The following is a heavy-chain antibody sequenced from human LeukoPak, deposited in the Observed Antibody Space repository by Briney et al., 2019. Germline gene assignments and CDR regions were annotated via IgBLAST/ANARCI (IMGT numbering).Heavy chain of an antibody. CDR1: GYTFTGYC. J-gene: IGHJ4*02. CDR3: ARVPGPYTTSRFDY. D-gene: IGHD2-2*02. CDR2: IDPDSGGT. V-gene: IGHV1-2*02. Sequence: GASVRVSCKTSGYTFTGYCLHWVRQAPGQGLEWMGRIDPDSGGTHYAQKFQVRVTVTRDTSITTVYMELSGLTSDDTAVYYCARVPGPYTTSRFDYWGQGTLVTVSS.